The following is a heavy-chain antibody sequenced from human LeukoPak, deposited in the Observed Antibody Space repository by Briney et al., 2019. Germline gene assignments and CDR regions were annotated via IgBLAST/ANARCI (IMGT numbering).Heavy chain of an antibody. Sequence: HPGRSLRLSCAASGFTFSSYAMSWVRQAPGKGLEWVSDISGSGGSTYYADSVKGRFTISRDNSKNTLYLQMNSLRAEDTAVYYCAKYGQYYDILTGYGPWKYFDLWGRGTLVTVSS. J-gene: IGHJ2*01. V-gene: IGHV3-23*01. CDR1: GFTFSSYA. CDR3: AKYGQYYDILTGYGPWKYFDL. D-gene: IGHD3-9*01. CDR2: ISGSGGST.